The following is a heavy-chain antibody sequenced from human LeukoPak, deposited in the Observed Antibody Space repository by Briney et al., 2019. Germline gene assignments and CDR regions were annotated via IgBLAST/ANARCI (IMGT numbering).Heavy chain of an antibody. CDR1: GFTFSSYA. J-gene: IGHJ5*02. CDR3: ARENYYGSGSYSWFDP. V-gene: IGHV3-30-3*01. D-gene: IGHD3-10*01. CDR2: ISYDGGNK. Sequence: PGGSLRLSCAASGFTFSSYAMHWVRQAPGKGLEWVAVISYDGGNKYYADSVKGRFTISRDNSKNTLYLQMNSLRAEDTAVYYCARENYYGSGSYSWFDPWGQGTLVTVSS.